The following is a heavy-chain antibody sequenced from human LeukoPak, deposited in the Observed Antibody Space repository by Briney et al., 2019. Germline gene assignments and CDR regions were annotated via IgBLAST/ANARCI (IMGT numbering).Heavy chain of an antibody. CDR2: IYYSGST. D-gene: IGHD3-22*01. Sequence: SETLSLTCTVSGGSISSYYWSWIRQPPGKGLEWIGYIYYSGSTYYNPSLKSRVTISVDTSKNQFSLKLSSVTAADTAVYYCARDHYDSSGYYSGIWGQGTMVTVSS. V-gene: IGHV4-59*12. CDR3: ARDHYDSSGYYSGI. J-gene: IGHJ3*02. CDR1: GGSISSYY.